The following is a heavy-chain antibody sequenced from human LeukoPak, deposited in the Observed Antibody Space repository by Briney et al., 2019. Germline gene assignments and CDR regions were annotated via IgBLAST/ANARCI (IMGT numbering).Heavy chain of an antibody. J-gene: IGHJ3*01. CDR2: LNPDGSVT. CDR3: GRGGAGLADV. D-gene: IGHD4/OR15-4a*01. Sequence: GGSLRLSCAVSGFTFSSYWMHWVRQPPGKGLVWVSRLNPDGSVTNYADSVEGRYTISRDNVKNTLYLQMNNLRAEDTAVYYCGRGGAGLADVWGQGTLVIVSS. CDR1: GFTFSSYW. V-gene: IGHV3-74*01.